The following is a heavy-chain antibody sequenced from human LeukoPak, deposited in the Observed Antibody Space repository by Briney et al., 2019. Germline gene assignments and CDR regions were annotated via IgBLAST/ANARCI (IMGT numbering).Heavy chain of an antibody. V-gene: IGHV3-53*01. J-gene: IGHJ4*02. CDR3: ARGVHCSGGSCYPFDY. CDR2: IYSGGST. Sequence: GGSLRLSCAASGFTVSSNYMSWVRQAPGKGLEWVSVIYSGGSTYYADSVKGRFTISRDNSKNTLYLQVNSLRAEDTAVYYCARGVHCSGGSCYPFDYWGQGTLVTVSS. CDR1: GFTVSSNY. D-gene: IGHD2-15*01.